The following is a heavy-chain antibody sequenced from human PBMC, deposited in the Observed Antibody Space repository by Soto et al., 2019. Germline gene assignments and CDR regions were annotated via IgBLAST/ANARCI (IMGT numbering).Heavy chain of an antibody. D-gene: IGHD6-6*01. J-gene: IGHJ4*02. CDR1: GGSISSGGYS. V-gene: IGHV4-30-2*01. Sequence: SETLSLTCAVSGGSISSGGYSWSWIRQPPGKGLEWIGYIYHSGSTYYNPSLKSRVTISVDRSKNQFSLKLSSVTAADTAVYYCAGSSIAARPRFDYWGQGTLVTVSS. CDR3: AGSSIAARPRFDY. CDR2: IYHSGST.